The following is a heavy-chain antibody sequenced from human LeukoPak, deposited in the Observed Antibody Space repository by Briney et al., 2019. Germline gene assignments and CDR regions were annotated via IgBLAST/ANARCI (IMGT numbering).Heavy chain of an antibody. CDR2: IYHSGTTYSGST. D-gene: IGHD5-18*01. CDR3: ARAGGYGLIDY. CDR1: GASMSNYY. V-gene: IGHV4-59*12. Sequence: SETLSLTCNVSGASMSNYYWVWIRQPPGKGLEWIGNIYHSGTTYSGSTDYNPSLKSRVTISLDTSKIQSSLKVGSMTAADTAVYYCARAGGYGLIDYWGQGTMVTVSS. J-gene: IGHJ4*02.